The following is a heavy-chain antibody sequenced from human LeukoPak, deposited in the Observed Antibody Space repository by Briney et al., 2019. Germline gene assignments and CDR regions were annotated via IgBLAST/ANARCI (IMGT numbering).Heavy chain of an antibody. D-gene: IGHD4-23*01. CDR2: IYSGGST. J-gene: IGHJ3*02. CDR1: GFTVSSNY. V-gene: IGHV3-66*01. Sequence: PGGSLRLSSAASGFTVSSNYMSWVRQAPGKGLEWVSVIYSGGSTYYADSVKGRFTISRDNSKNTLYLQMNSLRAEDTAVYYCARGDDYGGNSGAFDIWGQGTMVTVSS. CDR3: ARGDDYGGNSGAFDI.